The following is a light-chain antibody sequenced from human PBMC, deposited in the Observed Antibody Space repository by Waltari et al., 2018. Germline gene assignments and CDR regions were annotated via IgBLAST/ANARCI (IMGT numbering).Light chain of an antibody. J-gene: IGLJ3*02. CDR1: SSSIGSNS. Sequence: QSVLTQTLPASGTPGQTVTISCSGSSSSIGSNSVNWYQQLPGTAPKLLIYRDNQRPAGAPDRVSGSKSGTSASLAISGLQSDDEADYYCAAWDDSLNGLVFGGGTQLTVL. CDR3: AAWDDSLNGLV. CDR2: RDN. V-gene: IGLV1-44*01.